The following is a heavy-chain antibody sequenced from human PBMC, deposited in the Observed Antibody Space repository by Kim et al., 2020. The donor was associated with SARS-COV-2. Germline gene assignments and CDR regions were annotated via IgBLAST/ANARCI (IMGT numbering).Heavy chain of an antibody. J-gene: IGHJ4*02. D-gene: IGHD5-12*01. CDR3: ARHGGFRDGYTPGHYYFDY. V-gene: IGHV4-39*01. Sequence: SETLSLTCTVSGGSISSSSYYWGWIRQPPGKGLEWIGSIYYSGSTYYNPSLKSRVTISVDTSKNQFSLKLSSVTAADTAVYYCARHGGFRDGYTPGHYYFDYWGQGTLVTVSS. CDR2: IYYSGST. CDR1: GGSISSSSYY.